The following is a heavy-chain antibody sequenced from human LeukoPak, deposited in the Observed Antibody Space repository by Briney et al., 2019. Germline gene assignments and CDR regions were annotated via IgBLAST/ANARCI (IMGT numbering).Heavy chain of an antibody. CDR1: GFTFSSYA. CDR2: ISGSGGST. V-gene: IGHV3-23*01. J-gene: IGHJ3*02. Sequence: GGSLRLSCAVSGFTFSSYAMSWVRQAPGKGLEWVSAISGSGGSTYYADSVKGRFTISRDNSKNTLYLQMNSLKIEDTAVYYCTTDCSSIRYYGDGAFDSWGQGTMVTVSS. CDR3: TTDCSSIRYYGDGAFDS. D-gene: IGHD2-2*01.